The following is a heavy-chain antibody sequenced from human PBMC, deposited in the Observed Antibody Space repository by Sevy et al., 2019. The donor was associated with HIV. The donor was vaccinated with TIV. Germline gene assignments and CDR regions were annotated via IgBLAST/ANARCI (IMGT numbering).Heavy chain of an antibody. Sequence: GGSLRLSCTASGFTFSSHDMVWVRQAPGKGLEWVSGISEGGTNTYYTDSVRGRFTISRDDSKITVYMQMNSLRADDTALYYCARERAADHSSWDFDFWGQGTLVTVSS. V-gene: IGHV3-23*01. CDR3: ARERAADHSSWDFDF. CDR2: ISEGGTNT. D-gene: IGHD6-13*01. J-gene: IGHJ4*02. CDR1: GFTFSSHD.